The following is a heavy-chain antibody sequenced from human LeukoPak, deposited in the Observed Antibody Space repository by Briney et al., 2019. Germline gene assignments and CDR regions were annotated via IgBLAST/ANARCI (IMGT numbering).Heavy chain of an antibody. CDR2: ISSSSSYT. CDR1: GFTLSDYY. V-gene: IGHV3-11*06. D-gene: IGHD2-15*01. CDR3: AREVLAVAATIRRYYFDY. J-gene: IGHJ4*02. Sequence: GGSLRLSCAASGFTLSDYYMSWIRQAPGKGLEWVSYISSSSSYTNYADSVKGRFTISRDNAKNSLYLQMNSLRAEDTAVYYCAREVLAVAATIRRYYFDYWGQGTLVTVSS.